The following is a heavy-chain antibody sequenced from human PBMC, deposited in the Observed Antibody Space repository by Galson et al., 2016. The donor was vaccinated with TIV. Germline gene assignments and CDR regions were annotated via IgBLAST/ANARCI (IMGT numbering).Heavy chain of an antibody. CDR3: ARVSADSSGGAAQFDS. D-gene: IGHD6-19*01. J-gene: IGHJ4*02. CDR2: INAFNDIT. CDR1: GYTFSSYG. Sequence: SVKVSCKASGYTFSSYGISWVRQAPGQGLEWMGWINAFNDITHYAQKLQGRVTMTSDTFTSTGYMELRSLKSDDTAVYYCARVSADSSGGAAQFDSWGQGTLVTVSS. V-gene: IGHV1-18*01.